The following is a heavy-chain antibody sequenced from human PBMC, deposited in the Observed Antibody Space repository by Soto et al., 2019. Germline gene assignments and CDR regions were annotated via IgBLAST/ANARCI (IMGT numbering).Heavy chain of an antibody. CDR3: ATATMVRGVIIFRSLDLYFDY. CDR2: FDPEDGET. V-gene: IGHV1-24*01. Sequence: ASVKVSCKVSGYTLTGLAMHWARQAPGKGLEWMGGFDPEDGETIYAQKFQGRVTMTEDTSTDTAYMELSSLRSEDTAVYYCATATMVRGVIIFRSLDLYFDYWGQGTLVTVSS. J-gene: IGHJ4*02. CDR1: GYTLTGLA. D-gene: IGHD3-10*01.